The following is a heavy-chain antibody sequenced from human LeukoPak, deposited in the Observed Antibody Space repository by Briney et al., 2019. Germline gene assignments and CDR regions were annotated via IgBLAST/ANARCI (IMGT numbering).Heavy chain of an antibody. J-gene: IGHJ5*02. CDR3: ARDADDSSGYLP. V-gene: IGHV4-39*07. CDR1: GGSISSSSYY. CDR2: IYYSGST. D-gene: IGHD3-22*01. Sequence: SETLSLTCTVSGGSISSSSYYWGWIRQPPGKGLEWIGSIYYSGSTYYNPSLKSRVTISVDTSKNQFSLKLSSVTAADTAVYYCARDADDSSGYLPWGQGTLVTVSS.